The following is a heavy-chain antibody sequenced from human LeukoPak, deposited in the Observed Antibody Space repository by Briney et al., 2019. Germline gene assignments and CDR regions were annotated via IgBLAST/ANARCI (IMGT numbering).Heavy chain of an antibody. Sequence: GESRKISCKGSGHSFSNYWIAWVRQMPGKGLEWMGIIYPVDSDTRYSPSFQGQVTISADKSISTAYLQWSSLKASDTAMYFCARLDTSGSDYFQYWGQGTLVTVSS. CDR2: IYPVDSDT. CDR1: GHSFSNYW. J-gene: IGHJ1*01. V-gene: IGHV5-51*01. CDR3: ARLDTSGSDYFQY. D-gene: IGHD6-19*01.